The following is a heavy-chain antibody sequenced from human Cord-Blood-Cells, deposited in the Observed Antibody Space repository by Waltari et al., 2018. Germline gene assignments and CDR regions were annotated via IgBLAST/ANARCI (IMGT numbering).Heavy chain of an antibody. CDR1: GFTFSSYE. CDR3: ARDWGSYYGSGSYAFDI. CDR2: ISSSGSTI. D-gene: IGHD3-10*01. V-gene: IGHV3-48*03. J-gene: IGHJ3*02. Sequence: EVQLVESGGGLVQPGGSLRLSCAASGFTFSSYEMNWVRQAPGKGLEWVSYISSSGSTIYYAESVKGRFTISRDNAKNSLYLQMNSLRAEDTAVYYCARDWGSYYGSGSYAFDIWGQGTMVTVSS.